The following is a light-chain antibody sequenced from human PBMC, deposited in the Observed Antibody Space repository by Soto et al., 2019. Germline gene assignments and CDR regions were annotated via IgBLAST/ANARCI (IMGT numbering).Light chain of an antibody. CDR1: SSDVGSYTY. CDR2: EVS. CDR3: SSYAGSNNLV. J-gene: IGLJ2*01. Sequence: QSALTQPPSASGSPGQSVTISCTGTSSDVGSYTYVSWYRQHPGKAPKLIIYEVSKRPSGVPDRFSGSKSGNTASLTVSGLQAEDEADYYCSSYAGSNNLVFGGGTKVTVL. V-gene: IGLV2-8*01.